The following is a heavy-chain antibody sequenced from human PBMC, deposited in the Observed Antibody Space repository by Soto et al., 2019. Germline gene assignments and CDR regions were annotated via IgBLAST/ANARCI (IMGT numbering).Heavy chain of an antibody. J-gene: IGHJ4*02. CDR2: ISYDGSNK. V-gene: IGHV3-30-3*01. Sequence: GGSLRLSCAASGFTFSSYAMHWVRQAPGKGLEWVAVISYDGSNKYYADSVKGRFTISRDNSKNTLYLQMNSLRAEDTAVYYCARFDSSGYPTQTYYFDYCGQGTLVTVSS. CDR3: ARFDSSGYPTQTYYFDY. D-gene: IGHD3-22*01. CDR1: GFTFSSYA.